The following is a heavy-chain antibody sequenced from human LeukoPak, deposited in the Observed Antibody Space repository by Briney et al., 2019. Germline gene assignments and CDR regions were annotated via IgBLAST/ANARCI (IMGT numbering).Heavy chain of an antibody. D-gene: IGHD5-18*01. Sequence: PSETLSLTCTVSGGSISGSYWSWIRQPPGKGLEWIGYIYYSGSTNYNPSLKSRVTISVDTSKNQFSLKVRSVTAADTAVYYCARARYSYGPYYFDYWGQGTLVTVSS. CDR3: ARARYSYGPYYFDY. J-gene: IGHJ4*02. CDR1: GGSISGSY. CDR2: IYYSGST. V-gene: IGHV4-59*08.